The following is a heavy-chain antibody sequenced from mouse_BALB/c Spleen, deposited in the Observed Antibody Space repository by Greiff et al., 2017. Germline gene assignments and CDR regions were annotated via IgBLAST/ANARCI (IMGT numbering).Heavy chain of an antibody. CDR2: ISYSGST. CDR3: ARIDYYGSSYFDY. V-gene: IGHV3-2*02. D-gene: IGHD1-1*01. Sequence: VQLQQSGPGLVKPSQSLSLTCTVTGYSITSDYAWNWIRQFPGNKLEWMGYISYSGSTSYNPSLKSRISITRDTSKNQFFLQLNSVTTEDTATYYCARIDYYGSSYFDYWGQGTTLTVSS. CDR1: GYSITSDYA. J-gene: IGHJ2*01.